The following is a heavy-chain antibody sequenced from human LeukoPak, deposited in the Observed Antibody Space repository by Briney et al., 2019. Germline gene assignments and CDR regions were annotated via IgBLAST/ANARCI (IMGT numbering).Heavy chain of an antibody. J-gene: IGHJ3*02. Sequence: SETLSLTCTVSGASISGFYWTWIRQPPGKGLEWIGNIDYSGSTNYHPSLKSRVTISVDTSKNQFSLKLSSVTAADTAVYYCARDRSDAFDIWGQGTMVTVSS. CDR3: ARDRSDAFDI. CDR1: GASISGFY. CDR2: IDYSGST. V-gene: IGHV4-59*01.